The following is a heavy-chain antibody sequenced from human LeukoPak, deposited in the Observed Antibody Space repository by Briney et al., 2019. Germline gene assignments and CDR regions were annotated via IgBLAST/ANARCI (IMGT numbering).Heavy chain of an antibody. J-gene: IGHJ4*02. Sequence: SETLSLTCTVSGGSLSSSSYYWGWIRQPPGKGLEWIGSIYYSGSTYYNPSLKSRVTISVDTSKNQFSLKLSSVTAADTAVYYCARVPPIAAADYIYDYWGQGTLVTVSS. D-gene: IGHD6-13*01. CDR2: IYYSGST. CDR1: GGSLSSSSYY. V-gene: IGHV4-39*07. CDR3: ARVPPIAAADYIYDY.